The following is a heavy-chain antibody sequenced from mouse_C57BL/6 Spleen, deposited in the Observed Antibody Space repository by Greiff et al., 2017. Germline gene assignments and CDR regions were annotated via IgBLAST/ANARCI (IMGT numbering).Heavy chain of an antibody. CDR2: IDPENGDT. CDR3: TTSLITTVVAGDY. CDR1: GFNIKDDC. D-gene: IGHD1-1*01. J-gene: IGHJ2*01. V-gene: IGHV14-4*01. Sequence: VQLQQSGAELVRPGASVKLSCTASGFNIKDDCMHWVKQRPEQGLEWIGWIDPENGDTEYASKFQGKATITADTSSNTAYLQLSRLTSEDTAVYYCTTSLITTVVAGDYWGQGTTLTVSS.